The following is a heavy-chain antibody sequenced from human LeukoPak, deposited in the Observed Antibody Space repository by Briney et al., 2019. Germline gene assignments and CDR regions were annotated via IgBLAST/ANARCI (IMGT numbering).Heavy chain of an antibody. J-gene: IGHJ4*02. CDR3: ARSARLMKGVVEVTALDD. V-gene: IGHV3-48*03. CDR2: LSSSGSAF. D-gene: IGHD3-3*01. CDR1: GFTFRSYE. Sequence: GGSLTLSCEDSGFTFRSYEMNWVRQAPGKELEWIAYLSSSGSAFSYADSVKSRFTTARDNAKNSVYLEMNSLRADDTAVYYCARSARLMKGVVEVTALDDWGQGTLVTVSS.